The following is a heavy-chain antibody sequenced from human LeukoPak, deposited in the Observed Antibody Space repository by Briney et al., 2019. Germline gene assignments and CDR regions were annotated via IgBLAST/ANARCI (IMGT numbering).Heavy chain of an antibody. D-gene: IGHD6-13*01. CDR1: GISVSTNY. V-gene: IGHV3-66*02. CDR2: IYGGGAA. J-gene: IGHJ4*02. CDR3: VSSSGQQLIPYDY. Sequence: GGSLRLSCAASGISVSTNYMTWIRQAPGKGLEWVSLIYGGGAAYYAESVRGRFIISRDNSKNTLFLQMNSLRAEDTAVYYCVSSSGQQLIPYDYWGQGTHVAVSS.